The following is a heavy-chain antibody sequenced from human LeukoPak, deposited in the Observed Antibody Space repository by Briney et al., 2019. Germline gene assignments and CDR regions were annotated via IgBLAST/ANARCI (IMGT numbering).Heavy chain of an antibody. V-gene: IGHV3-21*01. CDR3: ARDLGGPLVGFDH. D-gene: IGHD2-15*01. CDR1: GFTFTSYN. J-gene: IGHJ4*02. Sequence: GGSLRLSCAASGFTFTSYNMNWVRQAPGKGLEWVSSITSSSSYIYYADSVKGRFTISRDNAKNSLYLQMNSLRAEDTAVYYCARDLGGPLVGFDHWGQGTLVTVSS. CDR2: ITSSSSYI.